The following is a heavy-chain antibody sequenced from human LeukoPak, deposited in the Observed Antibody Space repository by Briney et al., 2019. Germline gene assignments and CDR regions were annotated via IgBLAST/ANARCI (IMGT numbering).Heavy chain of an antibody. V-gene: IGHV4-34*01. D-gene: IGHD5-18*01. CDR3: ARAGYSYDYY. Sequence: SETLSLTCAVYGGSFSGYYWSWIRQPPGKWLEWIGEINHSGSPNYHPSLKRRVPISVDTSKNQFSLKLSSVTAADTAVYYCARAGYSYDYYWGQGTLVTVSS. J-gene: IGHJ4*02. CDR2: INHSGSP. CDR1: GGSFSGYY.